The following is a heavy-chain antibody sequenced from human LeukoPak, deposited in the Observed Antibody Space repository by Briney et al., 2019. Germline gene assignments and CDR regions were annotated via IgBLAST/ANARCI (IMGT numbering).Heavy chain of an antibody. CDR1: GGSISDDVSC. J-gene: IGHJ4*02. CDR2: IYPSGNT. V-gene: IGHV4-61*09. D-gene: IGHD3-22*01. Sequence: SETLSLTCTVSGGSISDDVSCRTWIRQPAGKGLEWIGHIYPSGNTNYNPSLKSRVTISVDTSKSQFSLKVSSVTAADTAVYYCARDKGTYYYDSSGYYGFDYWGQGTLVTVSS. CDR3: ARDKGTYYYDSSGYYGFDY.